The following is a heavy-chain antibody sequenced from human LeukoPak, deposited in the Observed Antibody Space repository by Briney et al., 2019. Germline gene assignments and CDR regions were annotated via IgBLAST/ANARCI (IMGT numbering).Heavy chain of an antibody. Sequence: ASVKVSCKVSGYTLTELSMHWVRQAPGKGLEWMGGFDPEDGETIYAQKFQGRVTMTEDTSTDTAYMELSSLRSEDTAVYYCATVTSGSSKLGFDYWGQGTLVTVSP. CDR3: ATVTSGSSKLGFDY. J-gene: IGHJ4*02. D-gene: IGHD1-1*01. CDR1: GYTLTELS. V-gene: IGHV1-24*01. CDR2: FDPEDGET.